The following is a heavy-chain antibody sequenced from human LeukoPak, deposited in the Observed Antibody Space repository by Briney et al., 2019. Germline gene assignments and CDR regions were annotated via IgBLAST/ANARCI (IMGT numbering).Heavy chain of an antibody. CDR3: FKDQLLSV. J-gene: IGHJ4*02. CDR2: ISAGGSSI. D-gene: IGHD1-1*01. V-gene: IGHV3-23*01. CDR1: GFTFGSSP. Sequence: GESLRLSCVASGFTFGSSPMSWVRQAPGKGLEWVSTISAGGSSIFYADSVKGRFTISRDNSKNTLFLQMNNLGAEDTAVYYCFKDQLLSVWGRGTLVTVSS.